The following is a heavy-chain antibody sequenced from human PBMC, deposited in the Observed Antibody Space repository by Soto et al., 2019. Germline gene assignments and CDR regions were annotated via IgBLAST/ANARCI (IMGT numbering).Heavy chain of an antibody. CDR3: ARVTGTTALFDY. Sequence: ASVKVSCKASGYTFASYYMHWVRQAPGQGLEWMGIINPSGGSTSYAQKFQGRVTMTRDTSTSTVYMELSSLRSEDTAVYYCARVTGTTALFDYWGQGTLVTVSS. D-gene: IGHD1-20*01. CDR1: GYTFASYY. V-gene: IGHV1-46*01. CDR2: INPSGGST. J-gene: IGHJ4*02.